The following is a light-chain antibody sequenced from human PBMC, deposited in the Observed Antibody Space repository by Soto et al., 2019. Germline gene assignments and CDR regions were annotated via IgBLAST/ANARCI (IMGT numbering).Light chain of an antibody. CDR1: QGISNF. CDR2: AAS. J-gene: IGKJ5*01. Sequence: DIQMTQSPSSLSASVGDRVTITCRASQGISNFLAWYQQKPGKVPKLLISAASTLQSGVPSRLSCSGSGTDFTLTITSLQPEDVATYYWQKYCSGFPFGQGTRLEI. CDR3: QKYCSGFP. V-gene: IGKV1-27*01.